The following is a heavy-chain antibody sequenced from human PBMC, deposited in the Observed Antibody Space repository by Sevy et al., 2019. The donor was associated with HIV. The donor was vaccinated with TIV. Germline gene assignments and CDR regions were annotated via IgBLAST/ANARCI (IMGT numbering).Heavy chain of an antibody. CDR1: GFTFNNYA. CDR2: IFGNGDVSISFGNGDVT. J-gene: IGHJ3*02. D-gene: IGHD3-22*01. V-gene: IGHV3-23*01. CDR3: AGGRYDSSGSFDAFDI. Sequence: GGSLRLSCAASGFTFNNYAMNWVHQAPGKGLEWVSTIFGNGDVSISFGNGDVTYYADSVRGRFTISRDSSKNTLYLQMNSLGAEDTALYYCAGGRYDSSGSFDAFDIWGQGTMVTVSS.